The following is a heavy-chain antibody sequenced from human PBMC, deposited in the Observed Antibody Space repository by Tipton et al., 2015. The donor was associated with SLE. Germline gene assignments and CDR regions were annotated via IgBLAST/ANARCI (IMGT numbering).Heavy chain of an antibody. CDR3: AREPSVATVVEGAFDI. J-gene: IGHJ3*02. D-gene: IGHD5-12*01. Sequence: WSWIRQSPGTGLEWLGEINHGGGTNYNPSLKSRVTISVDTSKNQFSLKLSSVTAADTAVYYCAREPSVATVVEGAFDIWGQGAMVTVSS. V-gene: IGHV4-34*01. CDR2: INHGGGT.